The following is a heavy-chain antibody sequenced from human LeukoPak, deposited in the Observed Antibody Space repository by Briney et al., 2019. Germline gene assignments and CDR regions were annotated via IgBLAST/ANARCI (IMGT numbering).Heavy chain of an antibody. D-gene: IGHD1-26*01. V-gene: IGHV3-74*01. J-gene: IGHJ3*02. CDR1: GFTLSSYW. CDR2: INSDGSST. CDR3: ARTTSMTYVGDAFDI. Sequence: PGGSLRLSCAASGFTLSSYWMHWVRQAPGKGLVWVSRINSDGSSTTYADSVKGRFTISRDNAKNTLYLQMNSLRAEDTAVYYCARTTSMTYVGDAFDIWGQGTMVSVSS.